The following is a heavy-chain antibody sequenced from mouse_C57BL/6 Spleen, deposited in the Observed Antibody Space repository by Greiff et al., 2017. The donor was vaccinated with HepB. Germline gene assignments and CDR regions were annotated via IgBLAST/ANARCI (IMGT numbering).Heavy chain of an antibody. CDR1: GFTFSSYT. V-gene: IGHV5-9*01. J-gene: IGHJ2*01. D-gene: IGHD1-2*01. Sequence: EVHLVESGGGLVKPGGSLKLSCAASGFTFSSYTMSWVRQTPEKRLEWVATISGGGGNTYYPDSVKGRFTISRDNAKNTLYLQMSSLRSEDTALYYCARITVTTAWDYWGQGTTLTVSS. CDR3: ARITVTTAWDY. CDR2: ISGGGGNT.